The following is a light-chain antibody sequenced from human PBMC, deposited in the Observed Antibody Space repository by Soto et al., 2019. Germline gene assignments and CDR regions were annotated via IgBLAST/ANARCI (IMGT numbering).Light chain of an antibody. J-gene: IGKJ3*01. CDR2: DAS. CDR3: QQRSNWQFT. V-gene: IGKV3-11*01. Sequence: EIVLTQSPAILSLSPGERATLSCRASQSVSSYLAWYQRKPGQAPRLLIYDASTRATGIPARFRGSGSGTDFTLAISSLEPEDFAAYYCQQRSNWQFTFGPGTKVDIK. CDR1: QSVSSY.